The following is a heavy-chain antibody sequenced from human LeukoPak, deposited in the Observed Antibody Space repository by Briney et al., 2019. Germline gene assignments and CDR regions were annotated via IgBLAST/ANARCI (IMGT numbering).Heavy chain of an antibody. Sequence: GESLKISCKGSGYSFTSYWIGWVRQMPGKSLEWMGIIYTRYSPSFRGQVSISADKSISTAYLQWSSLKASDTAMYYCARRNFYGSGSQSMDVWGQGTTVTVSS. CDR1: GYSFTSYW. CDR2: IYT. D-gene: IGHD3-10*01. J-gene: IGHJ6*02. CDR3: ARRNFYGSGSQSMDV. V-gene: IGHV5-51*01.